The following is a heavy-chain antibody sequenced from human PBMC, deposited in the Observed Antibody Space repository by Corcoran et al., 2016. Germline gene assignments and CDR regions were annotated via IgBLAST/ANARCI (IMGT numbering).Heavy chain of an antibody. CDR3: ARDSNTMMPYLDY. J-gene: IGHJ4*02. D-gene: IGHD3-22*01. V-gene: IGHV4-4*07. CDR2: IYISGYT. CDR1: GGSISTYY. Sequence: QVQLQESGPGLVKPSETLSLTCTVSGGSISTYYWRWIRQPAGKGLEWIGHIYISGYTNYNASLKSRVTMSVDTSKNQFSLNLTSVTAADTAVYFYARDSNTMMPYLDYWGQGILVTVSS.